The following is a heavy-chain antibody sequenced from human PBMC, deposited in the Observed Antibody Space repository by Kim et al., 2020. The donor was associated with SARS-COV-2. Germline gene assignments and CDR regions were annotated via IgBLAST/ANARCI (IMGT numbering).Heavy chain of an antibody. D-gene: IGHD2-15*01. CDR3: AKGSCCSGGSCVLYP. CDR1: GFTFSSYG. Sequence: GGSLRLSCAASGFTFSSYGMHWVRQAQGKGLEWVAVISYDGSNKYYADSVKGRFTISRDNSKNTLYLQMNSLRAEDPAVNYGAKGSCCSGGSCVLYPWG. J-gene: IGHJ5*02. V-gene: IGHV3-30*18. CDR2: ISYDGSNK.